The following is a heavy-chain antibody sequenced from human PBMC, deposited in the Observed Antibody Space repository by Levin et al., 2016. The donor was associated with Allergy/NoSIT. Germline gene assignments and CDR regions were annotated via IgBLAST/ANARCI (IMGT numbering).Heavy chain of an antibody. D-gene: IGHD3-22*01. CDR1: GFTFDDYG. J-gene: IGHJ4*02. Sequence: GESLKISCAASGFTFDDYGMSWVRQAPGKGLEWVSGINWNGGSTGYADSVKGRFTISRDNAKNSLYLQMNSLRAEDTALYYCARAYYYDSSGYYPDYWGQGTLVTVSS. V-gene: IGHV3-20*04. CDR3: ARAYYYDSSGYYPDY. CDR2: INWNGGST.